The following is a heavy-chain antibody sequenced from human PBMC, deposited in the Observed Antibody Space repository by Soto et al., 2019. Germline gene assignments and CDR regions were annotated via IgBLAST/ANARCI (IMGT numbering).Heavy chain of an antibody. CDR3: ARLYGSRGPFDY. V-gene: IGHV4-34*01. CDR2: MKHSGST. Sequence: QVQLQQWGAGLLKPSETLSLTCAVYGGSFSGYYWSWIRQPPGKGLEWIGEMKHSGSTNYNPSLKRRVTISVDTSKNQFSLKRSSVTAADTAVYYCARLYGSRGPFDYWGQGTLVTVSS. CDR1: GGSFSGYY. D-gene: IGHD6-13*01. J-gene: IGHJ4*02.